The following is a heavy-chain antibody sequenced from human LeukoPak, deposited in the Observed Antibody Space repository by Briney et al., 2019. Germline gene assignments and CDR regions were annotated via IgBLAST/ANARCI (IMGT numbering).Heavy chain of an antibody. Sequence: ASVKVSCKASGGTFSSYAISWVRQAPGQGLEWMGGIIPIFGTANYAQKFQGRVTITADKSTSTAYMELSSLRSEDTAVYYCARDNGYYDSSGYPDYWGQGTLVTVSS. V-gene: IGHV1-69*06. CDR3: ARDNGYYDSSGYPDY. J-gene: IGHJ4*02. D-gene: IGHD3-22*01. CDR2: IIPIFGTA. CDR1: GGTFSSYA.